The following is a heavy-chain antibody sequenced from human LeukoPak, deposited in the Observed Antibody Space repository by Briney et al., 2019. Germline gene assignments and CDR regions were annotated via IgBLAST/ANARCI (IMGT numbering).Heavy chain of an antibody. CDR1: GYTFTSYY. CDR2: INPSGGST. D-gene: IGHD3-3*01. V-gene: IGHV1-46*01. CDR3: ALGVSYDFWSGPITRWYYYYYYGMDV. J-gene: IGHJ6*02. Sequence: ASVKVSCKASGYTFTSYYMHWVRQAPGQGLEWMGIINPSGGSTSYAQKFQGRVTMTRDTSTSTVYMELSSLRSEVTAVYYCALGVSYDFWSGPITRWYYYYYYGMDVWGQGTTVTVSS.